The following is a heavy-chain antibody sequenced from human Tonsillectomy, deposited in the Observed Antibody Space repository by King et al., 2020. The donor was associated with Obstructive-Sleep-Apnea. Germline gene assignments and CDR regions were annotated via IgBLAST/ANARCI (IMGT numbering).Heavy chain of an antibody. V-gene: IGHV4-30-4*01. J-gene: IGHJ4*02. Sequence: VQLQESGPGLVKPSQTLSLTCTVSGGSISSGDYYWSWIRQPPGKGLEWIGYVYYSGSTYYNPSLKSRVTISVDTSKTQFSLKLSSVTAADTAVYYCARAIGLMVRGVIINRKFDYWGQGTLVTVSS. CDR2: VYYSGST. D-gene: IGHD3-10*01. CDR3: ARAIGLMVRGVIINRKFDY. CDR1: GGSISSGDYY.